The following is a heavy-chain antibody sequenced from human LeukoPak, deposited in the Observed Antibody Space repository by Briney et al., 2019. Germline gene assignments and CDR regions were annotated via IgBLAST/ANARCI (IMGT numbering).Heavy chain of an antibody. CDR1: GFTFSSYA. V-gene: IGHV3-23*01. CDR3: ARYPSEVGARLLDV. CDR2: ISGSGGST. J-gene: IGHJ6*02. D-gene: IGHD1-26*01. Sequence: PGGSLRLSCAASGFTFSSYAMSWVRQAPGKGLEWVSAISGSGGSTYYADSVKGRFTISRDNSKNTLYLQMNSLRAEDTAVYYCARYPSEVGARLLDVWGQGTTVTVSS.